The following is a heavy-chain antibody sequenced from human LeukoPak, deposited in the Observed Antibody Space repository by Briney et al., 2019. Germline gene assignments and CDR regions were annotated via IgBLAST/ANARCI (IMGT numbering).Heavy chain of an antibody. CDR2: IYYSGST. CDR1: GGSISSSSYY. D-gene: IGHD3-10*01. V-gene: IGHV4-39*01. Sequence: SETLSLTCTVSGGSISSSSYYWGWIRQPPGKGLEWVGSIYYSGSTYYNPSLKSRVTISVDTSKNQFSLKLSSVTAADTAVYYCARQYGSGSYYTDRYGRYYFDYWGQGTLVTVSS. J-gene: IGHJ4*02. CDR3: ARQYGSGSYYTDRYGRYYFDY.